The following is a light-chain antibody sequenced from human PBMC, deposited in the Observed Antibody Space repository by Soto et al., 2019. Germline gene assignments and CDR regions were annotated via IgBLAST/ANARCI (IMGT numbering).Light chain of an antibody. CDR1: RSVSSY. CDR2: DAS. J-gene: IGKJ1*01. V-gene: IGKV3-11*01. CDR3: QQRRRT. Sequence: EIVLTQSPATLSLSPGERATLSCRASRSVSSYLAWYQQKPGQAPRLLIYDASNRATGIPARFSGSGSGTDFTLTISSLEPEDCAVYYCQQRRRTFGQGTKVDIK.